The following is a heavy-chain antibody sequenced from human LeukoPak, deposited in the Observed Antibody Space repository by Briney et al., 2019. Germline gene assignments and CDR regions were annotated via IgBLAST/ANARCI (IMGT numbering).Heavy chain of an antibody. Sequence: PGGSLRLSCAASGFTFSDYWMHWVRQTPGKGLVWVSRISTDGSTTSYADSVKDRFTISRDNAKNTLHLQMNSLRAEDTAVYYCSRVGAGTTRDYGGQGTLVTVSS. CDR1: GFTFSDYW. CDR3: SRVGAGTTRDY. J-gene: IGHJ4*02. CDR2: ISTDGSTT. D-gene: IGHD1-26*01. V-gene: IGHV3-74*01.